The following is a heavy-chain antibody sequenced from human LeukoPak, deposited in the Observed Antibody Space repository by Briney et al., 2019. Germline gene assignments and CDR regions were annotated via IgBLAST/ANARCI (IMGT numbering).Heavy chain of an antibody. V-gene: IGHV1-2*02. J-gene: IGHJ6*02. D-gene: IGHD2-15*01. CDR3: ARDLEYCSGGSCDYYGMDV. Sequence: ASVKVSCKASGYTFTGYYMHWVRQAPGQGLEWMGWINPNSGGTNYAQKFQGRVTMTRDTSISTAYMELSRLRSDDTAVCYCARDLEYCSGGSCDYYGMDVWGQGTTVTVSS. CDR2: INPNSGGT. CDR1: GYTFTGYY.